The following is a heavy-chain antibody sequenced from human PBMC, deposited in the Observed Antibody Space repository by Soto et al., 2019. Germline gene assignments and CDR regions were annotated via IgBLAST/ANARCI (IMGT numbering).Heavy chain of an antibody. D-gene: IGHD2-8*02. CDR2: IFYSGTT. Sequence: SETLSLTCTVSGGSISSGGYYWSWIRQHPGKGLEWIGYIFYSGTTYYNPSLKSRVTISVDTSKNQFSLKLTSVTAADTAVYYCARDKITGLFDYWGQGTLVT. V-gene: IGHV4-31*03. CDR1: GGSISSGGYY. J-gene: IGHJ4*02. CDR3: ARDKITGLFDY.